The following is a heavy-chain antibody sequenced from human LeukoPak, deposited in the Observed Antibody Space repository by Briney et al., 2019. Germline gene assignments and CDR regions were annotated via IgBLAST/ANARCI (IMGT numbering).Heavy chain of an antibody. J-gene: IGHJ4*02. CDR1: GYSFTSYW. V-gene: IGHV5-51*01. CDR3: ATRRYSSGWCLNYFDY. CDR2: IYPGDSDT. D-gene: IGHD6-19*01. Sequence: GESLKISCKGSGYSFTSYWIGWVRQMPGKGLEWMGIIYPGDSDTRYSPSFQGQVTISADKSISTAYLQWSSLKASDTAMYYCATRRYSSGWCLNYFDYWGQGTLVTVSS.